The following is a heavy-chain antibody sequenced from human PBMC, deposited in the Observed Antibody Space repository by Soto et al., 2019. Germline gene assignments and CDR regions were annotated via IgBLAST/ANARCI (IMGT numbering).Heavy chain of an antibody. D-gene: IGHD3-16*01. J-gene: IGHJ3*01. V-gene: IGHV3-74*01. CDR2: INSDGSTT. CDR1: GFNFSTYR. CDR3: ARGGDGFPPSRPVFDV. Sequence: GGALRLSRAAPGFNFSTYRIFRVRPTPRKGLVWVSRINSDGSTTTYADSVKGRFTISRDNAKNTLFLQMNSLRAEDTAVYYCARGGDGFPPSRPVFDVWGQGTMVTVSS.